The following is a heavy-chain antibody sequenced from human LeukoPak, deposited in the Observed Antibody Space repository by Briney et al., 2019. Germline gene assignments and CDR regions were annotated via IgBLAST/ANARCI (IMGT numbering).Heavy chain of an antibody. CDR2: ISSYNGNT. Sequence: ASVKVSFKASGYTFTSYGFSWVGQAPGQGLEGMGWISSYNGNTNYAQKLQGRVTMTTDTSTSTAYMELRSLRSDDTAVYYCAREFLGDSSGYQSGGFDYWGQGTLVTVSS. CDR1: GYTFTSYG. CDR3: AREFLGDSSGYQSGGFDY. D-gene: IGHD3-22*01. V-gene: IGHV1-18*01. J-gene: IGHJ4*02.